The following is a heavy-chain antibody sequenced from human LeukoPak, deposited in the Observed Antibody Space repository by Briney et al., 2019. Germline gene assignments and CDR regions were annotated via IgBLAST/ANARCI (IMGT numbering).Heavy chain of an antibody. CDR2: IASDGSST. Sequence: GGSLRLSCAASGFTFSSYWMNWVRQAPGKGLVWVSRIASDGSSTTYADSVKGRFSISRVNAKNTLYLQMNSLRVEDTAVYYCARGRPHGNDYWGQGTLVTVSS. CDR1: GFTFSSYW. J-gene: IGHJ4*02. V-gene: IGHV3-74*01. D-gene: IGHD4-23*01. CDR3: ARGRPHGNDY.